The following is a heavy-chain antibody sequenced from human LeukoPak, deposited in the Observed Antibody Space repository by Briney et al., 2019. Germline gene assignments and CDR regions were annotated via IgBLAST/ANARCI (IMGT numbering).Heavy chain of an antibody. CDR2: IYHSGST. CDR1: GGSISSGGYS. CDR3: AREGRGQQLTPIDY. V-gene: IGHV4-30-2*01. J-gene: IGHJ4*02. D-gene: IGHD6-13*01. Sequence: SQTLSLTCAVSGGSISSGGYSWSWIRQPPGKGLEWIGYIYHSGSTYYNPSLKSRVTISVDTSKNQFSLKLSSVTAADTAVYYCAREGRGQQLTPIDYWGPGALVTVSS.